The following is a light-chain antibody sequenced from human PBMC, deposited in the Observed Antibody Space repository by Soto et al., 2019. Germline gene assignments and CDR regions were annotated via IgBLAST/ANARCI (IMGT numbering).Light chain of an antibody. CDR1: SGHSSYA. V-gene: IGLV4-69*01. J-gene: IGLJ2*01. CDR3: QTWGTGIQLV. CDR2: LNSDGSH. Sequence: QPVLTQSPSASASLGASVKLTCTLSSGHSSYAIAWHQQQPEKGPRYLMKLNSDGSHSKGDGIPDRFSGSSSGAERHLTISSLQSEDEADYYCQTWGTGIQLVFGGGTKLTVL.